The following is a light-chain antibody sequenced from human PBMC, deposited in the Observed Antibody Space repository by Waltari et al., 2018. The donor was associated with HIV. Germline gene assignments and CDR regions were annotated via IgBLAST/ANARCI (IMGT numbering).Light chain of an antibody. Sequence: DIVMTQSPDSLAVSLGERANITCKSSPSVLYSSNNENYLAWYQQKPGQPPRLLIYWASTRESGVPDRFSGSGSGTDFTLTISSLQAEDVAIYYCQQYLSAPFTFGQGSKLEIK. CDR3: QQYLSAPFT. V-gene: IGKV4-1*01. J-gene: IGKJ2*01. CDR1: PSVLYSSNNENY. CDR2: WAS.